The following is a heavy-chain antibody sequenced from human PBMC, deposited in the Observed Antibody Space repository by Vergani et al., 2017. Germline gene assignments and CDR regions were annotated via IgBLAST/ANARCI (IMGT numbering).Heavy chain of an antibody. CDR3: AQHEGSYYDSSGYAFVY. CDR2: IYHRGNT. V-gene: IGHV4-38-2*01. D-gene: IGHD3-22*01. J-gene: IGHJ4*02. CDR1: GYSISSGYY. Sequence: QVQLQESGPGLVKPSETLSLTCAVSGYSISSGYYWGWSRQPPGKGLAWIGSIYHRGNTYYHPSLNSRVTISVDTSKNQFSLKLSSVTAADTALYYCAQHEGSYYDSSGYAFVYWGQGALVTVSS.